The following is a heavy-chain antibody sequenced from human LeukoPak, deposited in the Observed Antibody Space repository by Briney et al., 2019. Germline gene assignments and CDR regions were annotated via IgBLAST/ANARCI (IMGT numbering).Heavy chain of an antibody. D-gene: IGHD6-19*01. CDR3: ARDHGWYLDLYYFDY. V-gene: IGHV1-3*01. J-gene: IGHJ4*02. CDR1: GYTFTSCA. Sequence: ASVKVSCKASGYTFTSCAMHWVRQAPGQRLEWMGWINAGNGNTKYSQKFQGRVTITRDTSASTAYMELSSLRSEDTAVYYCARDHGWYLDLYYFDYWGQGTLFTVSS. CDR2: INAGNGNT.